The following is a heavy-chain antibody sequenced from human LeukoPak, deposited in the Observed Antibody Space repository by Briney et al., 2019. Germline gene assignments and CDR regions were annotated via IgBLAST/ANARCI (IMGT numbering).Heavy chain of an antibody. J-gene: IGHJ6*03. CDR3: ARHYDFWSGYVRYYYYYYMDV. CDR1: GGSISSST. V-gene: IGHV3-21*01. CDR2: VSSSSSYI. D-gene: IGHD3-3*01. Sequence: ETLSLTCTVSGGSISSSTFYWGWIRQAPGKGLEWVSSVSSSSSYIYYADSVKGRFTISRDNAKNSLYLQMNSLRAEDTAVYYCARHYDFWSGYVRYYYYYYMDVWGKGTTVTVSS.